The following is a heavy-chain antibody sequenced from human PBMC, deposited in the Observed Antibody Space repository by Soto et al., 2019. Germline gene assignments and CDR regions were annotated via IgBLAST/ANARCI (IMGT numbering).Heavy chain of an antibody. CDR2: IYYSGST. D-gene: IGHD4-17*01. V-gene: IGHV4-59*08. CDR3: ARQDSDDYGDYGRVPGAFDI. CDR1: GGSISSYY. J-gene: IGHJ3*02. Sequence: SETLSLTCTVSGGSISSYYWSWIRQPPGKGLEWIGYIYYSGSTNYNPSLKSRVTVSVDTSKNQFSLKLSSVTAADTAVYYCARQDSDDYGDYGRVPGAFDIWGQGTMVTVS.